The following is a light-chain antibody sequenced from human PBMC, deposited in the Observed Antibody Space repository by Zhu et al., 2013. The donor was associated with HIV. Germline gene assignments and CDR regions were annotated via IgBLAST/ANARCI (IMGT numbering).Light chain of an antibody. V-gene: IGKV1-9*01. CDR2: AAS. Sequence: DIQLTQSPSFLSASVGDRVTITCWASQGISSYLAWYQQKPGKAPKLLIYAASTLQSGVPSRFSGSGSGTEFTLTISSLQPEDFATYYCQQVHTYVTFGEGPRWRSN. CDR3: QQVHTYVT. CDR1: QGISSY. J-gene: IGKJ4*01.